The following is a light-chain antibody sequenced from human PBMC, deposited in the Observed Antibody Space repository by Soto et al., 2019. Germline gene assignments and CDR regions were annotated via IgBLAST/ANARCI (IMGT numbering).Light chain of an antibody. CDR1: QSISSY. Sequence: DIQITHSRSSLSASVGDRVTITCRASQSISSYLNWYQQKPGKAPKLLIYAASSLQSGAPSRFSGSGSGTDFTLTISSLQPEDFATYYCQQSYSTPLTLGGGTKVDIK. CDR3: QQSYSTPLT. CDR2: AAS. J-gene: IGKJ4*01. V-gene: IGKV1-39*01.